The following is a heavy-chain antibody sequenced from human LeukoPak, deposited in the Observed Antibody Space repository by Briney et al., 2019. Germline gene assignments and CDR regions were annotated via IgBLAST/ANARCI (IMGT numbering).Heavy chain of an antibody. D-gene: IGHD2-2*01. J-gene: IGHJ6*03. Sequence: SETLSLTCTVSGGSISSSSYYWGWIRQPPGKGLEWIGSIYYSGSTYYNPSLKSRVTISVDTSKNQFSLKLSSVTAADTAVYYCARSPAGYMDVWGKGTTVTVSS. V-gene: IGHV4-39*07. CDR1: GGSISSSSYY. CDR3: ARSPAGYMDV. CDR2: IYYSGST.